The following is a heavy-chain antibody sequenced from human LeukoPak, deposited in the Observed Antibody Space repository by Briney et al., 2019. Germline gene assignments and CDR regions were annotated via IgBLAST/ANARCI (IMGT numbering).Heavy chain of an antibody. CDR1: GGSISSSSYY. D-gene: IGHD4-17*01. Sequence: PSETLSLTCPVSGGSISSSSYYWGWIRQPPGKGLEWIGSIYYSGSTYYNPSLKSRVTISVDTSKNQFSLKLSSVTAADTAVYYRARLDGAAHRNFDYWGQGTLVTVSS. J-gene: IGHJ4*02. CDR3: ARLDGAAHRNFDY. CDR2: IYYSGST. V-gene: IGHV4-39*01.